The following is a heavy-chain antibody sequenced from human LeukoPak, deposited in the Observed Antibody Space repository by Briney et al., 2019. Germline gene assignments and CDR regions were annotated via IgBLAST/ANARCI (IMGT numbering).Heavy chain of an antibody. CDR2: INPNSGGT. Sequence: ASVKVSCKASGYTFTGYYMHWVRQAPGQGLEWMGWINPNSGGTNYAQKFQGRVTMTRDTSISTAYMELSRLRSDDTAVYYCARDRGDYDYYYYYYMDVWGKGTTVTVS. CDR3: ARDRGDYDYYYYYYMDV. CDR1: GYTFTGYY. J-gene: IGHJ6*03. D-gene: IGHD4-17*01. V-gene: IGHV1-2*02.